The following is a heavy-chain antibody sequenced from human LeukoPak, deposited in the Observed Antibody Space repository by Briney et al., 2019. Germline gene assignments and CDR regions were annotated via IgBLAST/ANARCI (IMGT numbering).Heavy chain of an antibody. CDR2: IYYSGIA. J-gene: IGHJ5*02. CDR3: ARHGPAWDWFDP. Sequence: SETLSLTCTVSSGSISSTSYYWGWIRQPPGKGLEWIGSIYYSGIAYYNPSLKSRLTISVDTSKNQFSLKLNSVTAPDTAVYYCARHGPAWDWFDPWGQGTLVTVSP. CDR1: SGSISSTSYY. V-gene: IGHV4-39*01.